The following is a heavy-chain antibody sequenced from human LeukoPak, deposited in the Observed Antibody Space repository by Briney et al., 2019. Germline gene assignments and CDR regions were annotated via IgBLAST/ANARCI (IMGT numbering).Heavy chain of an antibody. CDR1: GYTFTSYD. J-gene: IGHJ6*02. CDR2: VNPNSGNT. D-gene: IGHD6-13*01. V-gene: IGHV1-8*01. CDR3: ARSAVWYMSPGPYYYYYGMDV. Sequence: ASVKVSCKASGYTFTSYDINWVRQATGQGLEWMGWVNPNSGNTGYAQKFQGRVTMTRNTSISTAYMELSSLRSEDTAVYYCARSAVWYMSPGPYYYYYGMDVWGQGTTVTVSS.